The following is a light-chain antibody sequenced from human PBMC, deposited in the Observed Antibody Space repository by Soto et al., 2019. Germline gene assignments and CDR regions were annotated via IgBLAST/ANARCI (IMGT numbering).Light chain of an antibody. Sequence: DILMTQSPSTLSASVGDRVTITCRASESISRWLAWYQQKPGQAPKLLIHRASTLATGVPSRISGSGSGTDFTLTISNLQPDDCTTYYCQQYKSYSPYTFGQGTKVDIK. CDR2: RAS. CDR1: ESISRW. J-gene: IGKJ2*01. V-gene: IGKV1-5*03. CDR3: QQYKSYSPYT.